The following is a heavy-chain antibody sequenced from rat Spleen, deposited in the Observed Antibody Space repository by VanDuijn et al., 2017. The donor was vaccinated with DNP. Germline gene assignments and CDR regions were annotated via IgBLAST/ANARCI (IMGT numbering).Heavy chain of an antibody. CDR1: GFTFTDYN. V-gene: IGHV5S23*01. Sequence: EVRLVESDGGLVQPGRSLKLSCEASGFTFTDYNMAWVRQAPTRGLEWVASISSAGDNTYYSDSVKGRFSLSRDNAKSTLYLQVNSLRSEDTATYYCTSNPHIRTAAPFDYWGQGVMVTVSS. J-gene: IGHJ2*01. CDR3: TSNPHIRTAAPFDY. D-gene: IGHD3-8*01. CDR2: ISSAGDNT.